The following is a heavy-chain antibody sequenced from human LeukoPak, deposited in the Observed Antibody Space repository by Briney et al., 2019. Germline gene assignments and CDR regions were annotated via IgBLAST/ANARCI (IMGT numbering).Heavy chain of an antibody. CDR3: ARDAQRGFDYSNSLKN. Sequence: PGGSLRLSCAASGFIFSHHGMHWVRQAPGKGLEWVAVIWSDSTNRFYADSVKGRFTISRDNSQNTVFLQMNSLRVKDTAIYYCARDAQRGFDYSNSLKNWGHRTLVTVSS. CDR1: GFIFSHHG. D-gene: IGHD4-11*01. J-gene: IGHJ4*01. CDR2: IWSDSTNR. V-gene: IGHV3-33*01.